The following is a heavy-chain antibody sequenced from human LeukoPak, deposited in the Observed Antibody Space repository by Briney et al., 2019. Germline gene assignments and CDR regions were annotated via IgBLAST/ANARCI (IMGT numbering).Heavy chain of an antibody. CDR1: GASISSYY. Sequence: SETLSLTCSVSGASISSYYWSWIRQPPGKGLEWIGHIYYSGSTNYNTSLNSRVTISIDASKHPFSLNLSSVTAADTAVSFCARGFAYYYDSSGYYPFDYWGQGTLVTVSS. J-gene: IGHJ4*02. CDR2: IYYSGST. V-gene: IGHV4-59*01. CDR3: ARGFAYYYDSSGYYPFDY. D-gene: IGHD3-22*01.